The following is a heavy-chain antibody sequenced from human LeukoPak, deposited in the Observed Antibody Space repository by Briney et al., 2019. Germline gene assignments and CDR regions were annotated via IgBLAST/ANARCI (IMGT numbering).Heavy chain of an antibody. Sequence: MASETLSLTCTVSGGSISSYYWSWIRQPAGKGLEWIGRIYTSGSTNYNPSLKSRVTMSLDASKNQFSLELNSVTPADTAVYYCARGGNYWPQWWFDPWGRGTLVTVSS. CDR2: IYTSGST. J-gene: IGHJ5*02. CDR3: ARGGNYWPQWWFDP. CDR1: GGSISSYY. D-gene: IGHD1-26*01. V-gene: IGHV4-4*07.